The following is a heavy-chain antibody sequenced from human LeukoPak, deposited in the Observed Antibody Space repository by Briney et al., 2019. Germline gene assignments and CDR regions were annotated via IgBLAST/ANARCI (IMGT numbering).Heavy chain of an antibody. V-gene: IGHV3-64D*06. CDR2: ISINGDKT. D-gene: IGHD1-26*01. CDR3: IKDRIGTWSFDH. Sequence: PGGSLRLSCSASGFTFSGHFMHWVRQAPGKGLESVSSISINGDKTYYAESVKGRFTISRDNSKNTLYLQLSSLRVEDTAVYYCIKDRIGTWSFDHWGQGTLLTVSS. J-gene: IGHJ4*02. CDR1: GFTFSGHF.